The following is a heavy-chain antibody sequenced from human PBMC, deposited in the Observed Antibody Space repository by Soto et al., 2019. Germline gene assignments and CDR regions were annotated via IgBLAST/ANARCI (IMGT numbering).Heavy chain of an antibody. CDR1: GFTFSSYW. CDR2: ISDSDSGGTT. D-gene: IGHD5-18*01. V-gene: IGHV3-23*01. CDR3: SKSRGYSYGPFDY. Sequence: GESLKISCAASGFTFSSYWMSWVRQAPGKGPEWVSVISDSDSGGTTHYADSVKGRFTISRDNSKNMVYLQMNSLRAEDTAVYYCSKSRGYSYGPFDYWGHGTLVTVSS. J-gene: IGHJ4*01.